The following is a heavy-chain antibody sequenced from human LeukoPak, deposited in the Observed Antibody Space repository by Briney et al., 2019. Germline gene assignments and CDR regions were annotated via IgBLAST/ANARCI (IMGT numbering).Heavy chain of an antibody. Sequence: SETLSLTCAVYGGSFSDYYWTWIRQPPGKGLEWIGEINASGRTNYNPSLKSRVISVDTSKIQFSLKLISVTTADTAVYYCTRAAGYSDSWGQGTLVTVSS. CDR3: TRAAGYSDS. CDR2: INASGRT. V-gene: IGHV4-34*01. CDR1: GGSFSDYY. J-gene: IGHJ4*02. D-gene: IGHD5-12*01.